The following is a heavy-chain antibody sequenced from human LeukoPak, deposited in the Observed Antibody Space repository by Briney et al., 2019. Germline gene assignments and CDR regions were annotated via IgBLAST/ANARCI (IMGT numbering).Heavy chain of an antibody. J-gene: IGHJ4*02. CDR3: ARESWWNTVRTGTTNY. V-gene: IGHV4-30-2*01. CDR2: IYHSGST. D-gene: IGHD1/OR15-1a*01. CDR1: GGSLSSGGYY. Sequence: PSETLSLTCTVSGGSLSSGGYYWSWIRQPPGKGLEWIGYIYHSGSTYYNPSLKSRVTISVDRSKNQFSLKLSSVTAADTAVYYCARESWWNTVRTGTTNYWGQGTLVTVSS.